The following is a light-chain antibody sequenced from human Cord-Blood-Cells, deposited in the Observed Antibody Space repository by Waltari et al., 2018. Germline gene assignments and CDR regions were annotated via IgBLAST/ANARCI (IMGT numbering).Light chain of an antibody. CDR2: DVS. Sequence: QSALTQPASVSGSPGQSITISCPGTSSAVGGYNYVSWYQQHPGKAPKLMIYDVSNRPSGVSNRFSGSKSGNTASLTISGLQAEDEADYYCSSYTSSSTPLVVFGGGTKLTVL. J-gene: IGLJ2*01. CDR1: SSAVGGYNY. CDR3: SSYTSSSTPLVV. V-gene: IGLV2-14*01.